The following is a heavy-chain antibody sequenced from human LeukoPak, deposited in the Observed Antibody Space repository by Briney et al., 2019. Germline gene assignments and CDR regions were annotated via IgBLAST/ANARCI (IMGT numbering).Heavy chain of an antibody. CDR2: IIPILGIA. D-gene: IGHD3-10*01. Sequence: GASVKVSCKASGGTFSSYAISWVRQAPGQGLEWMGRIIPILGIANYAQKFQGRVTITADKSTSTAYMELSSLRSEDTAVYYCARDLSGSGSPPWGQRTPVTVSS. CDR1: GGTFSSYA. V-gene: IGHV1-69*04. CDR3: ARDLSGSGSPP. J-gene: IGHJ4*02.